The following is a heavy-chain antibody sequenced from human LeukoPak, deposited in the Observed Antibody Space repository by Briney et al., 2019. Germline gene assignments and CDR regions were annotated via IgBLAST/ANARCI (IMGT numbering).Heavy chain of an antibody. J-gene: IGHJ6*02. CDR1: GGSISSYY. CDR2: IYYSGST. Sequence: SETLSLTCTVSGGSISSYYWSWIRQPPGKGLEWIGYIYYSGSTNYNPSLKSRVTISVDTSKNQFSLKLSSVTAADTAVYYCARVVDFWSGFYYYYGMDVWGQGTMVTVSS. CDR3: ARVVDFWSGFYYYYGMDV. V-gene: IGHV4-59*01. D-gene: IGHD3-3*01.